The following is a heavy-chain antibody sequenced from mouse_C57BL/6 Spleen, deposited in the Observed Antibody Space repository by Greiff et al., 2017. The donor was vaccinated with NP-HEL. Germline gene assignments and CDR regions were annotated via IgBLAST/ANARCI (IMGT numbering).Heavy chain of an antibody. Sequence: EVQLVESGGGLVQPGGSLSLSCAASGFTFTDYYMSWVRQPPGKALEWLGFIRNKANGYTTEYSASVKGRFTIARDNSQSILYLQMNALRAEDSATYYCASSHYYGSLYFDVWGTGTTVTVSS. D-gene: IGHD1-1*01. CDR1: GFTFTDYY. CDR2: IRNKANGYTT. J-gene: IGHJ1*03. CDR3: ASSHYYGSLYFDV. V-gene: IGHV7-3*01.